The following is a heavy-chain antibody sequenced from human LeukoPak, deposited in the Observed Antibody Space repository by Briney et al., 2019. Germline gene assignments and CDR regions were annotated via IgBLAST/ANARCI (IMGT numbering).Heavy chain of an antibody. J-gene: IGHJ5*02. CDR3: ARTSYTNFDKWYDP. CDR2: INHSGTT. D-gene: IGHD1-7*01. Sequence: PSETLSLTCTVYGGSFSGYYWSWIGQAPVEGLECIGEINHSGTTNYNPSLNSRVTISLDTSKNQFSLKLTSVTAADTAVSYCARTSYTNFDKWYDPWGQGTLVTVSS. CDR1: GGSFSGYY. V-gene: IGHV4-34*01.